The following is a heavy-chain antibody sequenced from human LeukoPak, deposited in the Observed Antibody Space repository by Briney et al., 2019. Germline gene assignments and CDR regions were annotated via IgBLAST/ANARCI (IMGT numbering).Heavy chain of an antibody. J-gene: IGHJ4*02. V-gene: IGHV5-10-1*01. D-gene: IGHD2-2*01. Sequence: GESLRISCKGSGYSFTSYWISWVRQMPGKGGEWRGRIDPSDSYTNYSPSFPAHVTISADKSISTAYLQWSSLKASDTAMYYCARLIRSSTGCYYYFDYWGQGTLVTVSS. CDR2: IDPSDSYT. CDR1: GYSFTSYW. CDR3: ARLIRSSTGCYYYFDY.